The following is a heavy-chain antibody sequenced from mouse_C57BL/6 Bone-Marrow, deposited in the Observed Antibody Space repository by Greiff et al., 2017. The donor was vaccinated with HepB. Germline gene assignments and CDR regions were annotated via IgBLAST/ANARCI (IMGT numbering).Heavy chain of an antibody. D-gene: IGHD1-1*01. Sequence: EVKLVESGEGLVKPGGSLKLSCAASGFTFSSYAMSWVRQTPEKRLEWVAYISSGGDYIYYADTVKGRFTISRDNARNTLYLQMSSLKSEDTAMYYCTIYYYGSSYSAYWGQGTLVTVSA. CDR3: TIYYYGSSYSAY. J-gene: IGHJ3*01. V-gene: IGHV5-9-1*02. CDR2: ISSGGDYI. CDR1: GFTFSSYA.